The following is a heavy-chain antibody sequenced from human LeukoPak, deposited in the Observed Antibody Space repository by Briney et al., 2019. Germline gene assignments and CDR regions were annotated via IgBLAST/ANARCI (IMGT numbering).Heavy chain of an antibody. Sequence: GGSLRLSCAASGFRFSTYWMSWVRQAPGKGLEWVANIKEDGREKYYVDSVKGRSTISRDNAKNSLYLQMNSLRAEDTAVYYCAREYCSGGSCSRDFDYWGQGTLLTVSS. D-gene: IGHD2-15*01. CDR3: AREYCSGGSCSRDFDY. J-gene: IGHJ4*02. V-gene: IGHV3-7*01. CDR2: IKEDGREK. CDR1: GFRFSTYW.